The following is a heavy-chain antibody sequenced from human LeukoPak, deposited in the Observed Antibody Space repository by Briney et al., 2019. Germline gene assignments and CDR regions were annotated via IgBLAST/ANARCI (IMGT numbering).Heavy chain of an antibody. CDR2: INHSGST. J-gene: IGHJ6*02. CDR3: ARRSIQLGNYYGMDV. D-gene: IGHD5-18*01. V-gene: IGHV4-34*01. CDR1: GGSFSGYY. Sequence: SETLSLTCAVYGGSFSGYYWSWIRQPPGKGLEWIGEINHSGSTNYNPSLKSRVTISVDTSKNQFSLKLSSVTAADTAVYYCARRSIQLGNYYGMDVWGQGTTVTVSS.